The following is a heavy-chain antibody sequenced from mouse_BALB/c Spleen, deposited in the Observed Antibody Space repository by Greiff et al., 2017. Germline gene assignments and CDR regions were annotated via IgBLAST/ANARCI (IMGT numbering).Heavy chain of an antibody. D-gene: IGHD2-1*01. J-gene: IGHJ2*01. CDR2: ISDGGSYT. Sequence: EVQVVESGGGLVKPGGSLKLSCAASGFTFSDYYMYWVRQTPEKRLEWVATISDGGSYTYYPDSVKGRFTISRDNAKNNLYLQMSSLKSEDTAMYYCAREDGNYSYFDYWGQGTTLTVSS. V-gene: IGHV5-4*02. CDR1: GFTFSDYY. CDR3: AREDGNYSYFDY.